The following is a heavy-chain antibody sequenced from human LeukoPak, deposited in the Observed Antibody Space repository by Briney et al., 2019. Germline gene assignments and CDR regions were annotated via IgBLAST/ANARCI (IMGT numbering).Heavy chain of an antibody. V-gene: IGHV1-46*01. CDR2: INPSGGGT. CDR3: ARETSSRYFDN. CDR1: GYTFTSYY. J-gene: IGHJ4*02. Sequence: ASVKVSCKASGYTFTSYYMHWVRQAPGQGLEWMGIINPSGGGTSYAQKFQGRVTMTRDTSTSTVYMELSSLSSEDTAVYYCARETSSRYFDNWGQGTLLTVSS.